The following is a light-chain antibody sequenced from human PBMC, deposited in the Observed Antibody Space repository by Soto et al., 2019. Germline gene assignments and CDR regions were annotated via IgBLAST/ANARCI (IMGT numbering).Light chain of an antibody. V-gene: IGLV2-11*01. J-gene: IGLJ3*02. Sequence: QSALTQPRSVSGSPGQSVTISCTGTSSDVGGYNYVSWYQQHPGKAPKLMIYDVSKRPSGVPDRFSGSKSGNTASLTISGLQAEDEAEDYCCSYAGRYSWVFGGGTKLTVL. CDR1: SSDVGGYNY. CDR2: DVS. CDR3: CSYAGRYSWV.